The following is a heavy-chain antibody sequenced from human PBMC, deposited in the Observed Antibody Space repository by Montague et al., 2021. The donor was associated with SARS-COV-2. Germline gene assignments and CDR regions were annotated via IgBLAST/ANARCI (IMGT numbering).Heavy chain of an antibody. CDR1: GRSISSSSYY. CDR3: ARDLRRGFDP. J-gene: IGHJ5*02. CDR2: IYYSGST. V-gene: IGHV4-39*07. Sequence: SETLSLTCTVSGRSISSSSYYWGWIRQPPGKGLEWIGIIYYSGSTYYNPSLKSRVTISVDTSKNQFSLKLSSVTAADTAVYYCARDLRRGFDPWGQGTLVTVSS. D-gene: IGHD3-10*01.